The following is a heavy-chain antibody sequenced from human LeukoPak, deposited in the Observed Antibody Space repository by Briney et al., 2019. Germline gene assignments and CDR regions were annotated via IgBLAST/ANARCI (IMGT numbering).Heavy chain of an antibody. J-gene: IGHJ6*04. CDR2: ISYDGSNK. Sequence: GRSLRLSCAASGFTFSSYAMHWVRQAPGKGLEWVAVISYDGSNKYYADSVKGRFTISRDNSKNMLYLQMNSLRAEDTAVYYCARDKLGGYYYYGMDVWGKGTTVTVSS. V-gene: IGHV3-30*04. CDR3: ARDKLGGYYYYGMDV. CDR1: GFTFSSYA. D-gene: IGHD7-27*01.